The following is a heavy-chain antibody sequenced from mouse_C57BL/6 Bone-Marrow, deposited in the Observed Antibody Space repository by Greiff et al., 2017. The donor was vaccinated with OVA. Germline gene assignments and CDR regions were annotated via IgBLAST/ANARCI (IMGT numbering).Heavy chain of an antibody. CDR3: ARRWLLRGYAMDY. CDR2: ISDGGSYT. J-gene: IGHJ4*01. D-gene: IGHD2-3*01. V-gene: IGHV5-4*01. Sequence: GQLVESGGGLVKPGGSLKLSCAASGFTFSSYAMSWVRQTPEKRLEWVATISDGGSYTYYPDNVKGRFTISRDNAKNNLYLQMSHLKSEDTAMYYCARRWLLRGYAMDYWGQGTSVTVSS. CDR1: GFTFSSYA.